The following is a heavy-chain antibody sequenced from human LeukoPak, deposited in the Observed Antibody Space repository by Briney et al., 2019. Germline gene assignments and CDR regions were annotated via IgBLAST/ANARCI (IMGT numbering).Heavy chain of an antibody. CDR2: IYGGGST. CDR1: GFTVSSNY. J-gene: IGHJ4*02. Sequence: GGSLRLSCEASGFTVSSNYMSWVRQAPGKGLEWISFIYGGGSTSYADSVRDRFIISRDNSKNTLYLQMNGLRAEDTALYYCARVTSGHLFDYWGQGTLVTVSS. V-gene: IGHV3-66*01. D-gene: IGHD3-10*01. CDR3: ARVTSGHLFDY.